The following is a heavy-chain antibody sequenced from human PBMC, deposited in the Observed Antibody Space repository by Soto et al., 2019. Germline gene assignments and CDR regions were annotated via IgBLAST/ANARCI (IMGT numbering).Heavy chain of an antibody. CDR2: INAGNGNT. CDR3: ARGRSQGLMDV. V-gene: IGHV1-3*01. Sequence: ASVKVSCKASGYTFTSYAMHWVRQAPGQRLEWMGWINAGNGNTKYSQKFQGRVTMTRDTSTSTVYMELSSLRSEDTAVYYCARGRSQGLMDVWGQGTTVTVSS. J-gene: IGHJ6*02. CDR1: GYTFTSYA.